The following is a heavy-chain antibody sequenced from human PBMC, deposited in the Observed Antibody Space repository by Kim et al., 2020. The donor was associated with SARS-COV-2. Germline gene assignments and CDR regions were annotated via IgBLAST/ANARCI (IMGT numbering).Heavy chain of an antibody. CDR3: ARVWQSSPYYYYYGMDV. CDR2: MNPNSGNT. V-gene: IGHV1-8*01. J-gene: IGHJ6*02. CDR1: GYTFTSYD. Sequence: ASVKVSCKASGYTFTSYDINWVRQATGQGLEWMGWMNPNSGNTGYAQKFQGRVTMTRNTSISTAYMELSSLRSEDTAVYYCARVWQSSPYYYYYGMDVWGQGTTVTVSS. D-gene: IGHD2-2*01.